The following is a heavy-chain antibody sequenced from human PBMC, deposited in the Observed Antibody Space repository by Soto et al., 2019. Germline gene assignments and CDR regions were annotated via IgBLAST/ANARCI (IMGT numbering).Heavy chain of an antibody. CDR2: ISSSGSTI. D-gene: IGHD2-15*01. Sequence: PGGSLRLSCAASGFTFSDYYMSWIRQAPGKGLEWVSYISSSGSTIYYADSVKGRFTISRDNAKNSLYLQMNSLRAEDTAVYYCARDKGDIVVVVAANYYYGMDVWGQGTTVTVSS. V-gene: IGHV3-11*01. CDR3: ARDKGDIVVVVAANYYYGMDV. CDR1: GFTFSDYY. J-gene: IGHJ6*02.